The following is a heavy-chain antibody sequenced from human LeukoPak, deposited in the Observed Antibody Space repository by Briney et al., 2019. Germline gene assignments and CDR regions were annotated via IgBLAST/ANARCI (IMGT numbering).Heavy chain of an antibody. CDR1: GFTFSSYS. CDR3: ANSGYDSPLSEPFDY. Sequence: GGSLRLSCAASGFTFSSYSMNWVRQAPGKGLEWVSSISSSSSYTNYADSVKGRFTISRDNAKNSLYLQMNSLRAEDTAVYYCANSGYDSPLSEPFDYWGQGTLVTVSS. CDR2: ISSSSSYT. D-gene: IGHD5-12*01. V-gene: IGHV3-21*01. J-gene: IGHJ4*02.